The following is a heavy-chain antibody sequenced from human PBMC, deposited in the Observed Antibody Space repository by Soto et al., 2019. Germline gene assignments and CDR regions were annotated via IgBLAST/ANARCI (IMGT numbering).Heavy chain of an antibody. Sequence: EVQLVESGGGLVKPGGSLRLSCAASGFTFSSYSMNWVRQAPGKGLEWVSSISSSSSYIYYADSVKGRFTISRDNAKNSLYLQINSLRAEDTAVYYCARPAGGSGPYDAFDIWGQGTMVTVSS. J-gene: IGHJ3*02. CDR3: ARPAGGSGPYDAFDI. D-gene: IGHD3-10*01. V-gene: IGHV3-21*01. CDR2: ISSSSSYI. CDR1: GFTFSSYS.